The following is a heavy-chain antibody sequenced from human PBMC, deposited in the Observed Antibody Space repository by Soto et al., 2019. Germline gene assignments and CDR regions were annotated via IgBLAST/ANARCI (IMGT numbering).Heavy chain of an antibody. D-gene: IGHD3-16*02. Sequence: GGSLRLSCAASGFTFSRYAMSWVRQAPGKGLEWVSAISGSGGSTYYADSVKGRFTISRDNSKNTLYLQMNSLRAEDTAVYYCAKDPGNYDYVWGSYRSQDFDYWGQGTLVTVSS. J-gene: IGHJ4*02. V-gene: IGHV3-23*01. CDR3: AKDPGNYDYVWGSYRSQDFDY. CDR2: ISGSGGST. CDR1: GFTFSRYA.